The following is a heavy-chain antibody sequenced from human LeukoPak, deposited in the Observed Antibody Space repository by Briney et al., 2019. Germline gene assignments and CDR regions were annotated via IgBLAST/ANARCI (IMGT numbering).Heavy chain of an antibody. D-gene: IGHD1-26*01. V-gene: IGHV4-59*01. CDR3: ARGESTFDI. Sequence: SETLSLTCTVSGGFISSYYWSWIRQPPGKGLEWIGYMYNRGGSTNYNPSLKSRVTISVDTSKNQFSLKLSSVTAADTAVYYCARGESTFDIWGQGTMLTVSS. J-gene: IGHJ3*02. CDR1: GGFISSYY. CDR2: MYNRGGST.